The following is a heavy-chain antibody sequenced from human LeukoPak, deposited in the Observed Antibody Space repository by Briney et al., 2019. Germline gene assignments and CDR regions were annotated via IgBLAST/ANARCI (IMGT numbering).Heavy chain of an antibody. D-gene: IGHD6-25*01. CDR3: ATGSPSYYYMDV. Sequence: PSETLSLTCTVSGGSIISSSYYWGWIRQPPGKGLEWIGSIYYSGSTYYNPSLKSRVTISVDTSKNQFSLKLSSVTAADTAVYYCATGSPSYYYMDVWGKGTTVTVSS. CDR2: IYYSGST. CDR1: GGSIISSSYY. J-gene: IGHJ6*03. V-gene: IGHV4-39*01.